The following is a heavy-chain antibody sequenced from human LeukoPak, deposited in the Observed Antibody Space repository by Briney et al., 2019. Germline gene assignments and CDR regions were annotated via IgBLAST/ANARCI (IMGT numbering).Heavy chain of an antibody. D-gene: IGHD3-9*01. Sequence: ASVKVSCKGSGYTFTSYGISWVRQAPGQGLEWMGWISAYNGNTNYAQKLQGRVTMTTDTSTSTAYMELRSLRSDDTAVYYCARDRRPYDILTGYYFWFDPWGQGTLVTVSS. CDR2: ISAYNGNT. J-gene: IGHJ5*02. V-gene: IGHV1-18*01. CDR1: GYTFTSYG. CDR3: ARDRRPYDILTGYYFWFDP.